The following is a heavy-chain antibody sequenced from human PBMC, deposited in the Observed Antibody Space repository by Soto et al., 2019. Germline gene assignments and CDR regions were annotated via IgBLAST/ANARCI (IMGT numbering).Heavy chain of an antibody. CDR1: GYSFTDYH. D-gene: IGHD2-8*01. Sequence: SVKVSCKASGYSFTDYHIHWVRQAPGQGLEWLGRINPKRGGTSTAQKFQGWVTMTTDTSISTASMELTRLTSDDTAIYYCARGDSTDCSNGVCSFFYNHDMDVGG. CDR3: ARGDSTDCSNGVCSFFYNHDMDV. J-gene: IGHJ6*02. CDR2: INPKRGGT. V-gene: IGHV1-2*04.